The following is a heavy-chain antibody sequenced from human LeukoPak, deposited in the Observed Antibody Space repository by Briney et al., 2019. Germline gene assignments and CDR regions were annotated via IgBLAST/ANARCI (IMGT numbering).Heavy chain of an antibody. CDR2: SDGGGSST. Sequence: GESLRLSCAASGFTFSNHWMHWVRQVPGKGPVWVSRSDGGGSSTSYADSVRGRFSISRDNAKSTLYLQMNSLRAEDTAVYYCARGPGSSGGAYVGDYWGHGTLVTVSS. CDR1: GFTFSNHW. V-gene: IGHV3-74*01. D-gene: IGHD3-22*01. CDR3: ARGPGSSGGAYVGDY. J-gene: IGHJ4*01.